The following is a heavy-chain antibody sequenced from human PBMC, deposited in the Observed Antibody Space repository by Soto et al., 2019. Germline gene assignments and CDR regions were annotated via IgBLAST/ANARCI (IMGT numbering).Heavy chain of an antibody. Sequence: ASVKVSYKASGYTFTDYFLHWVRQAPGQGLEWMGWVNPNSDSTSYAQKFKDWVTMTRDTYINTAYMELRRLRSDDTALYFCARETRMTAFDMWVQGTMVTVSS. CDR2: VNPNSDST. D-gene: IGHD2-15*01. CDR3: ARETRMTAFDM. J-gene: IGHJ3*02. V-gene: IGHV1-2*04. CDR1: GYTFTDYF.